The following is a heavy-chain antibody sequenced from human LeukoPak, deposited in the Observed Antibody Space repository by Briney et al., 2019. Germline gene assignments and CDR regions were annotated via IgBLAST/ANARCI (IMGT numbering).Heavy chain of an antibody. D-gene: IGHD3-10*01. CDR3: ARGSLGAGTMVRGVLDY. CDR2: INHGGST. V-gene: IGHV4-34*01. CDR1: GGSFSGYY. J-gene: IGHJ4*02. Sequence: SETLSLTCAVYGGSFSGYYWSWIRQPPGKGLEWIGEINHGGSTNYNPSLKSRVTISVDTSKNQFSLKLSSVTAADTAVYYCARGSLGAGTMVRGVLDYWGQGTLVTVSS.